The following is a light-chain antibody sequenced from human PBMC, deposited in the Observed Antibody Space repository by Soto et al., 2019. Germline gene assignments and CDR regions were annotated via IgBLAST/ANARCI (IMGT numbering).Light chain of an antibody. CDR3: CSYAGSGTWV. CDR1: SSDVWNYNL. CDR2: EGT. J-gene: IGLJ3*02. V-gene: IGLV2-23*01. Sequence: QSVLTQPASVSGSPGQSVTLSCTGTSSDVWNYNLVSWFQHHPGQAPKLMIYEGTKRPSGVSSRFSGSKSGNTASLTISGLQAEDEADYYCCSYAGSGTWVFGGGTKLTVL.